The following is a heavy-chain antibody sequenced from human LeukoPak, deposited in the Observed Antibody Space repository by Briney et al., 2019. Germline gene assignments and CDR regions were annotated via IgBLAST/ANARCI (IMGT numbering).Heavy chain of an antibody. Sequence: SETLSLTCAVYGGSFGGYYWSWIRQPPGKGLEWIGKINHSGSTNYNPSLKSRVTISVDTSKNQFSLKLSSVTAADTAVYYCARGGSVAGMFYYYYGMDVWGQGTTVTVSS. CDR2: INHSGST. CDR1: GGSFGGYY. CDR3: ARGGSVAGMFYYYYGMDV. J-gene: IGHJ6*02. D-gene: IGHD6-19*01. V-gene: IGHV4-34*01.